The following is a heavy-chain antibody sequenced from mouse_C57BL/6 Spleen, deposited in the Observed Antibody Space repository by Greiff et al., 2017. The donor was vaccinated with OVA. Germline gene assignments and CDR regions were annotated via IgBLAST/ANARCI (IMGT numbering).Heavy chain of an antibody. V-gene: IGHV14-3*01. D-gene: IGHD3-2*02. J-gene: IGHJ2*01. Sequence: EVQLQQSVAELVRPGASVKLSCTASGFNIKNTYMHWVKQRPEQGLEWIGRIDPANGNTKYAPKFQGKATITADTSSNTAYLQLSSLPSEDTAIYCCARSGALDSSSNYFDYWGQGTTRTVSS. CDR1: GFNIKNTY. CDR2: IDPANGNT. CDR3: ARSGALDSSSNYFDY.